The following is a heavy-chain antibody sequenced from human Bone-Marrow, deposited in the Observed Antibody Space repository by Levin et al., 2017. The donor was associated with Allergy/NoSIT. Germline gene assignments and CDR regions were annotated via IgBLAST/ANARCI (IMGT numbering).Heavy chain of an antibody. CDR3: VPGIAVTGSPTDH. Sequence: GGSLRLSCAASGFTFSSYDMSWVRQAPGKGLEWVSAIRGSAGKTFYADSVKGRFTISRDNSKNTVSLQMNSLRAEDTAIYYCVPGIAVTGSPTDHWGQGTLVTVSS. J-gene: IGHJ4*02. CDR2: IRGSAGKT. V-gene: IGHV3-23*01. CDR1: GFTFSSYD. D-gene: IGHD6-19*01.